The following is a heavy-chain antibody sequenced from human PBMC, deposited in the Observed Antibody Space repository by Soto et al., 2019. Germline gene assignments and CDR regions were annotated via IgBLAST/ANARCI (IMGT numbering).Heavy chain of an antibody. D-gene: IGHD3-22*01. V-gene: IGHV3-7*01. CDR2: IEQDGSET. Sequence: PGGSLRLSCGASGFSFSSYWMSWVRQAPGGGLEWVANIEQDGSETYYVDSVKGRFTVSRDNAKNSVYLQMNSLRVEDTAVYYCARERHYFDRSGYQGYWGQGTLVTVSS. J-gene: IGHJ4*02. CDR1: GFSFSSYW. CDR3: ARERHYFDRSGYQGY.